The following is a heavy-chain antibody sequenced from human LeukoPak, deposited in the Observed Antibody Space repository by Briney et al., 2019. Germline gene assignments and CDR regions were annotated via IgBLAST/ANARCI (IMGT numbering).Heavy chain of an antibody. J-gene: IGHJ1*01. CDR1: GFTFSSYA. D-gene: IGHD6-13*01. CDR2: ISSNGGST. CDR3: VKDPPYSSSWYFQY. V-gene: IGHV3-64D*06. Sequence: GGSLRLSCSASGFTFSSYAMHWVRQAPGKGLEYVSAISSNGGSTYYADSVKGRFTISRDNSKNTLYLQMNSLRAEDTAVYYCVKDPPYSSSWYFQYWGQGTLVTVSS.